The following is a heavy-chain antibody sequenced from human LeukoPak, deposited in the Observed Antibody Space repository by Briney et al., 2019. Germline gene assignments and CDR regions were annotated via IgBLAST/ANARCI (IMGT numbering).Heavy chain of an antibody. V-gene: IGHV4-39*01. Sequence: GSLRLSRAASGLTISSYSMNWVRQAPGKGLEWIGTIYYSGSTYYNPSLTSRVTISVDTSKNQFSLKLSSVTAADTAVYYCARHKDYYYSYMDVWGKGTTVTISS. CDR2: IYYSGST. CDR1: GLTISSYSMN. CDR3: ARHKDYYYSYMDV. J-gene: IGHJ6*03.